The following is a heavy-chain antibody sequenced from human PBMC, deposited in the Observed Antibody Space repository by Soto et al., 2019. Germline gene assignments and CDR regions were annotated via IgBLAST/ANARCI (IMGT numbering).Heavy chain of an antibody. D-gene: IGHD1-1*01. Sequence: HVTLEESGPVVVKPTETLTLTCSVSGFSLSDARLGVSWIRQPPGRALEGLAHILSNDEKSYSKSPTTRVTISKDTSKRQVVLTMTNVDPMDTATYFCAQLRWTYPLDYWSQGTLVTVSS. V-gene: IGHV2-26*01. CDR1: GFSLSDARLG. CDR3: AQLRWTYPLDY. J-gene: IGHJ4*02. CDR2: ILSNDEK.